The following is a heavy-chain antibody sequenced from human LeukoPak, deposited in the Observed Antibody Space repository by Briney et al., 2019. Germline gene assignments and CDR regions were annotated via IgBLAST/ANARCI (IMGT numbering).Heavy chain of an antibody. J-gene: IGHJ4*02. CDR1: GFIFSNYH. CDR3: SGGRDIAVAGPGGYFDY. D-gene: IGHD6-19*01. Sequence: GGSLRLSCAASGFIFSNYHMSWIRQAPGKGLEWVSYISPGGDEVYFADSVKGRFTISRDNAKNSLFLQMSSLTAEDTAVYYCSGGRDIAVAGPGGYFDYWGQGSLVTVSS. V-gene: IGHV3-11*01. CDR2: ISPGGDEV.